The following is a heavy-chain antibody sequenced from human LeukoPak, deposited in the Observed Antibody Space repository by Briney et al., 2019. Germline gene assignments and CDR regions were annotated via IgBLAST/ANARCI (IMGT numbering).Heavy chain of an antibody. J-gene: IGHJ4*02. D-gene: IGHD3-3*01. CDR2: ISGSGGST. V-gene: IGHV3-23*01. CDR1: GFTVSSNY. Sequence: GGSLRLSCAASGFTVSSNYMSWVRQAPGKGLEWVSAISGSGGSTYYADSVKGRFTISRDNSKNTLYLQMNSLRAEDTAVYYCAKETDFWSGYRATYYFDYWGQGTLVTVSS. CDR3: AKETDFWSGYRATYYFDY.